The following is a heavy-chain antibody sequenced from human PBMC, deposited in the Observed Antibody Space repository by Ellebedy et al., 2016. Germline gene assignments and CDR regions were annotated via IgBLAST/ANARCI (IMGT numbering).Heavy chain of an antibody. CDR1: GGSISSSNW. CDR2: IYHSGST. V-gene: IGHV4-4*02. D-gene: IGHD3-3*01. CDR3: AGSHEWNYGMDV. J-gene: IGHJ6*02. Sequence: SETLSLTXAVSGGSISSSNWWSWVRQPPGKGLEWIGEIYHSGSTNYNPSLKSRVTISVDKSKNQFSLKLSSVTAADTAVYYCAGSHEWNYGMDVWGQGTTVTVSS.